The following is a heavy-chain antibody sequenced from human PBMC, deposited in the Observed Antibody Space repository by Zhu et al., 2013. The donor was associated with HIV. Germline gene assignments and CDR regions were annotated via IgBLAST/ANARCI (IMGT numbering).Heavy chain of an antibody. D-gene: IGHD2-15*01. CDR1: GYTFTGYY. CDR2: INPNSGGT. Sequence: AEVKEPGASMKVSCKASGYTFTGYYMHWVRQAPGQDFEWMGWINPNSGGTNYAQKFQGRVTMTRDTSISTAYMELKRLNSDDTAFYYCARVPGGGSSSAFDIWGQGTMVTVSS. CDR3: ARVPGGGSSSAFDI. V-gene: IGHV1-2*02. J-gene: IGHJ3*02.